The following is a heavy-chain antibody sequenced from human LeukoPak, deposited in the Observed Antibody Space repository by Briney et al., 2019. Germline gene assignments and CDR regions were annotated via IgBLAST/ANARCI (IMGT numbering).Heavy chain of an antibody. Sequence: GGSLRLSCAASGFTFSSYSMNWVRQAPGKGLEWVSSISSSSYIYYADSVKGRFTISRDNAKNSLYLQMNSLRAEDTAVYYCARDMDDFWSGYYTRWFDPWGQGTLVTVSS. V-gene: IGHV3-21*01. CDR1: GFTFSSYS. CDR3: ARDMDDFWSGYYTRWFDP. CDR2: ISSSSYI. J-gene: IGHJ5*02. D-gene: IGHD3-3*01.